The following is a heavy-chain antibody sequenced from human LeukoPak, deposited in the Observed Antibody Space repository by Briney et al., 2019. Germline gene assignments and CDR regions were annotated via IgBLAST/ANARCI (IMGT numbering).Heavy chain of an antibody. CDR2: IIPIFGTA. CDR3: ASRPIYYDSSGFFFDY. J-gene: IGHJ4*02. V-gene: IGHV1-69*06. D-gene: IGHD3-22*01. Sequence: SVKVSCKASGGTFSSYAISWVRQAPGQGLEWMGGIIPIFGTANYAQKFQGRVTITADKSTSTAYMELSSLRSEDTAVYYCASRPIYYDSSGFFFDYWGQGTLVTVSS. CDR1: GGTFSSYA.